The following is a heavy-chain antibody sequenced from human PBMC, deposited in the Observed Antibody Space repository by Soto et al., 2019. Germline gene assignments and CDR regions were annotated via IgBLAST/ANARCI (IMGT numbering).Heavy chain of an antibody. V-gene: IGHV1-8*01. CDR3: ARAIVPAAITKYYYYYGMDV. J-gene: IGHJ6*02. CDR1: GYTFTSYD. Sequence: ASVKVSCKASGYTFTSYDINWVRQATGQGLEWMGWVNPNSGNTGYAQKFQGRVTMTRNTSISTAYMELSSLRSEDTAVYYCARAIVPAAITKYYYYYGMDVWGQGTTVTVSS. D-gene: IGHD2-2*02. CDR2: VNPNSGNT.